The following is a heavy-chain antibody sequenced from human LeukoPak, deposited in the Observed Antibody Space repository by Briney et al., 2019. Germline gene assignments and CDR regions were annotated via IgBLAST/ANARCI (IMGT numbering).Heavy chain of an antibody. CDR2: ISSSSSYI. CDR1: GFTFSSYS. V-gene: IGHV3-21*04. J-gene: IGHJ4*02. CDR3: AKFLRGYGGNYFDY. D-gene: IGHD4-23*01. Sequence: GGSLRLSCAASGFTFSSYSMNWVRQAPGKGLEWVSSISSSSSYIYYADSVKGRFTISRDNAKNSLYLQMNSLRAEDTAVYYCAKFLRGYGGNYFDYWGQGTLVTVSS.